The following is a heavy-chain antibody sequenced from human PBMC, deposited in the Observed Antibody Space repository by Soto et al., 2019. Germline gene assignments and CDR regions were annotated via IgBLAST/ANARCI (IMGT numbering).Heavy chain of an antibody. Sequence: PGGSLRLSCAASGFAFSTCAMHWVRQAPGKGLEWVALISYDGSNKYYADSVKGRFTISRGNSKNTLYLQMNSLRAEDTAVYYCVRDKRDLRFLEWSYYFDYWGQGTLVTVSS. V-gene: IGHV3-30-3*01. CDR1: GFAFSTCA. CDR3: VRDKRDLRFLEWSYYFDY. CDR2: ISYDGSNK. D-gene: IGHD3-3*01. J-gene: IGHJ4*02.